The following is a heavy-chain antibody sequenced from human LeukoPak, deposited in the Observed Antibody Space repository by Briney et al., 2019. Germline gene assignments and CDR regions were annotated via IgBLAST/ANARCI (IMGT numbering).Heavy chain of an antibody. J-gene: IGHJ6*02. CDR2: IYTSGSA. CDR1: GGSISSYY. Sequence: SETLSLTCTVSGGSISSYYWGWIRQPAGKGLEWIGRIYTSGSANYNPSLKSRVTMSVDTSKNQFSLKLSPVTAADTAVYYCAREGIAAAGTWCYYYGMDVWGQGTTVTVSS. CDR3: AREGIAAAGTWCYYYGMDV. V-gene: IGHV4-4*07. D-gene: IGHD6-13*01.